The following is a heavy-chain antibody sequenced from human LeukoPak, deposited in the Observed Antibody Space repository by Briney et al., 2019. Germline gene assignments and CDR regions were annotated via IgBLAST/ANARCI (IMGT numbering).Heavy chain of an antibody. CDR3: ARVRGSDWSVYHIDN. CDR1: GYTFTSYG. CDR2: ISSYTGNT. V-gene: IGHV1-18*01. J-gene: IGHJ4*02. Sequence: ASVKVSCKASGYTFTSYGISWVRQAPGQGLEWVGWISSYTGNTNYAQKVQGRVTMTTDTSTSTAYMELRSLRSDDTAVYYCARVRGSDWSVYHIDNWGQETLVTVSS. D-gene: IGHD6-19*01.